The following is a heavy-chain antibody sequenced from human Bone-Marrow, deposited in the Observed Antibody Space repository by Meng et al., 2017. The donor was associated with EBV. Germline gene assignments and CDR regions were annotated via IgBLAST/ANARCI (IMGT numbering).Heavy chain of an antibody. V-gene: IGHV1-69*01. CDR2: FLPTLGAP. Sequence: VQLVQSAAEGKKPGSSVKFSCTSAGCPFRNYATSWVRQAPGQGLEWLGGFLPTLGAPNYAQKFHGRVSITADESTSTHYMDLSSLRSEDTAMYYCASESGRGYTPDYWGQGTLVTVSS. J-gene: IGHJ4*02. D-gene: IGHD3-10*01. CDR1: GCPFRNYA. CDR3: ASESGRGYTPDY.